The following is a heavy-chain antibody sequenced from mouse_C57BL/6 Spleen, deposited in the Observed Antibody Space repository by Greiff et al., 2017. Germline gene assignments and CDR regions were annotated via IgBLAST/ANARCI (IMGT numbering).Heavy chain of an antibody. Sequence: QVQLQQSGAELVMPGASVKLSCKASGYTFTSYWMHWVKQRPGQGLEWIGEIDPSDSYTNYNQKFKGKSTLTVDKSSSTAYMQLSSLTSEDSAVYYCARGEQLRLGVAYGGQGTLVTVSA. J-gene: IGHJ3*01. CDR1: GYTFTSYW. V-gene: IGHV1-69*01. CDR3: ARGEQLRLGVAY. CDR2: IDPSDSYT. D-gene: IGHD3-2*02.